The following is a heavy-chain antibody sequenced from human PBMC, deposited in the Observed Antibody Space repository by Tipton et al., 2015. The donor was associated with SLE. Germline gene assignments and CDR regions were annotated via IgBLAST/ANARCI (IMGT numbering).Heavy chain of an antibody. V-gene: IGHV4-59*11. CDR1: GVSISSHY. J-gene: IGHJ4*02. D-gene: IGHD4-11*01. CDR2: MYYSGST. CDR3: AREGTTGYPFDY. Sequence: LRLSCTVSGVSISSHYWSWIRQPPGKGLEWIGYMYYSGSTNYNPSLKSRVTISVDTPKNQFSLKLSSVTAADTAVYYCAREGTTGYPFDYWGQGTLVTVSS.